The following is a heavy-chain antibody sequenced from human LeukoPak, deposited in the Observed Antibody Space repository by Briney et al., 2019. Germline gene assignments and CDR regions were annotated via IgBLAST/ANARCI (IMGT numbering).Heavy chain of an antibody. V-gene: IGHV1-69*04. CDR2: IIPILGIA. J-gene: IGHJ4*02. Sequence: GASAKVSCKASGGTFSSYAISWVRQAPGQGLEWMGRIIPILGIANYAQKFQGRVTITADKSTSTAYMELSSLRSEDTAVYYCAKVFKGGDCYYDYWGQGTLVTVSS. CDR3: AKVFKGGDCYYDY. CDR1: GGTFSSYA. D-gene: IGHD2-21*02.